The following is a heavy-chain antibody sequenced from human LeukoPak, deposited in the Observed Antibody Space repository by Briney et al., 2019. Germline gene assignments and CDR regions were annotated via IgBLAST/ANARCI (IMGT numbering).Heavy chain of an antibody. CDR1: GGSISSSSYY. CDR2: IYYSGST. D-gene: IGHD3-3*01. Sequence: SETLSLTCTVSGGSISSSSYYWGWIRQPPGKGLEWIGSIYYSGSTYYNPSLKSRVTISVDTSKNQFSLKLSSVTAADTAVYYYARRNYDFWSGFPNWFDPWGQGTLVTVSS. V-gene: IGHV4-39*01. CDR3: ARRNYDFWSGFPNWFDP. J-gene: IGHJ5*02.